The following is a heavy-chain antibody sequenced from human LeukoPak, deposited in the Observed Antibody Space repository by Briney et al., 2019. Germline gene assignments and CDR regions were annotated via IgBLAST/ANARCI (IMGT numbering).Heavy chain of an antibody. CDR1: GFTFSSYW. V-gene: IGHV3-7*01. J-gene: IGHJ4*02. Sequence: GGSLRLSCAASGFTFSSYWMSWVRQAPGKGLEWVANIKQDGSEKYYADSVKGRFTISRDNAKNSLYLQVNSLRAEDTAVYYCAKDREAPRDIVVVPAAMGYWGQGTLVTVSS. CDR2: IKQDGSEK. CDR3: AKDREAPRDIVVVPAAMGY. D-gene: IGHD2-2*01.